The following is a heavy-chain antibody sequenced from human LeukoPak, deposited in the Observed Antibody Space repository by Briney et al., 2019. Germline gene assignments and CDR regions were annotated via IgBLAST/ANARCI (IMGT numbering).Heavy chain of an antibody. CDR1: GGSISSGGYY. CDR2: IYHSGST. V-gene: IGHV4-30-2*01. CDR3: ARSCSSTSCYDY. D-gene: IGHD2-2*01. J-gene: IGHJ4*02. Sequence: PSQTLSLTCTVSGGSISSGGYYWSWIRQPPGKGLEWIGYIYHSGSTYYNPSLKSRVTISVDRSKNQFSLKLSSVTAADTAVYYCARSCSSTSCYDYWGQGTLVTVSS.